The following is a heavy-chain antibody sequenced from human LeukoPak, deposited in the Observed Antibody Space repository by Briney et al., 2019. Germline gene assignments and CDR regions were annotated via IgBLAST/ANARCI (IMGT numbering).Heavy chain of an antibody. CDR3: ARGWFGELLRSPEHYYYYMDV. CDR1: GGSFSGYY. V-gene: IGHV4-34*01. J-gene: IGHJ6*03. CDR2: INHSGST. D-gene: IGHD3-10*01. Sequence: PSETLSLTCAVYGGSFSGYYWSWIRQPPGKGLEWIGEINHSGSTNYNPSLRSRVTISVDTSKNQFSLKLSSVTAADTAVYYCARGWFGELLRSPEHYYYYMDVWGKGTTVTISS.